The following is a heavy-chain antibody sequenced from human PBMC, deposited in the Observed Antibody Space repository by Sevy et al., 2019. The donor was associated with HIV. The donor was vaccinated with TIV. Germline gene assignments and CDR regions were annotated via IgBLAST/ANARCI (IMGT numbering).Heavy chain of an antibody. J-gene: IGHJ5*02. CDR2: ISYDGSNK. D-gene: IGHD3-3*01. CDR1: GFTFSSYA. Sequence: GGSLRLSCAASGFTFSSYAMHWVRQAPGKGLEWVAVISYDGSNKYYADSVKGRFTISRDNSKNTLYLQMNSLRAEDTAVYYCARDGVYSHRLFGVVITNSWFDPWGQGTLVTVSS. V-gene: IGHV3-30*04. CDR3: ARDGVYSHRLFGVVITNSWFDP.